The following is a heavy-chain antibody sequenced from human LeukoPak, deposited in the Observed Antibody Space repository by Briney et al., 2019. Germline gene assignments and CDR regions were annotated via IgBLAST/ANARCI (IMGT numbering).Heavy chain of an antibody. D-gene: IGHD2-2*01. Sequence: SETLSLTCAVYGGSFSGYYWSWIRQPPGKGLEWIGEINHSGSTNYNTSLKSRVTISVDTSKNQFSLKLSSVTAADTAVYYCAGHIVIVPAVFDSWGQGTLVTVSS. V-gene: IGHV4-34*01. CDR2: INHSGST. CDR3: AGHIVIVPAVFDS. J-gene: IGHJ4*02. CDR1: GGSFSGYY.